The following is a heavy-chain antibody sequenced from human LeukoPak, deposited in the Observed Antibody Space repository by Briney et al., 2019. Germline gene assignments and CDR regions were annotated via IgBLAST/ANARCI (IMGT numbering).Heavy chain of an antibody. J-gene: IGHJ4*02. Sequence: GGSLRLSCAASGFTFSSYSMNWVRQAPGKGLEWVSTISSSGVSTFYADSVKGRFTISRDNSKNTLYLQMNSLRAEDTAVYYCAKEDYDYVWGSYRYKVDYWGQGTLVTVSS. CDR2: ISSSGVST. D-gene: IGHD3-16*02. V-gene: IGHV3-23*01. CDR1: GFTFSSYS. CDR3: AKEDYDYVWGSYRYKVDY.